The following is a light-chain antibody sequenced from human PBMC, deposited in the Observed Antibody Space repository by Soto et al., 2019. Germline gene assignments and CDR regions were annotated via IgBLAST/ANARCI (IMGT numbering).Light chain of an antibody. Sequence: EIVLTQSPATLSLSPGERATLSCRASQSVSTYLMWYQQKPGQAPRLLIYDISTRAPGIPARFSGSGSGADFTLTISGLEPEDFAIYYCQQRRSWPRTFGQGTKLEIK. V-gene: IGKV3-11*01. CDR2: DIS. J-gene: IGKJ2*01. CDR3: QQRRSWPRT. CDR1: QSVSTY.